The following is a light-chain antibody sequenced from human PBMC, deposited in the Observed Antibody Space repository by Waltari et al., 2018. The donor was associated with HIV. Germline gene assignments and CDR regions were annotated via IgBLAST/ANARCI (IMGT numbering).Light chain of an antibody. V-gene: IGLV2-23*02. CDR2: EVS. CDR1: SSDL. J-gene: IGLJ3*02. Sequence: QSALTQPAPVSGSPGQSITIPCTRTSSDLVSWYQQHPDKAPKVMIFEVSKRPSGVSNRFSGSKSGNTASLTISGLQAEDEADYYCCSYVGSGTWVFGGGTKLTVL. CDR3: CSYVGSGTWV.